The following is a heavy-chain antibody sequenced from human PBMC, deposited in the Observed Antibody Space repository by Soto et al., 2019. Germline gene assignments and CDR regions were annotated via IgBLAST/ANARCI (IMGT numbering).Heavy chain of an antibody. CDR1: GFTFRSYT. V-gene: IGHV3-23*01. CDR3: ASDASASAPPDY. Sequence: PGGSLRLSCAASGFTFRSYTMSWVRQAPGKGLEWVSAISASGGNTYYADSVKGRFTISRDNSKNTLYLQMNCLRAEDTAVYYCASDASASAPPDYWGQGTLVTVSS. J-gene: IGHJ4*02. D-gene: IGHD6-6*01. CDR2: ISASGGNT.